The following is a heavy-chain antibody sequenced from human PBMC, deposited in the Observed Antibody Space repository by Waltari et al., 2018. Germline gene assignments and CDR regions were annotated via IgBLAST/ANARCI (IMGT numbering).Heavy chain of an antibody. CDR3: ARGGYELWSGYFFKF. V-gene: IGHV4-39*01. CDR1: GGSISGSAYY. Sequence: QLQLQESGPGLLKPSETLSLTCTVSGGSISGSAYYWGWIRQSPGKGLEWIGSIYHSWSTYDNPSLKSRGTISVDTSKNQFSLKLTSLTAADTALYYCARGGYELWSGYFFKFWGQGNLVTVSS. D-gene: IGHD3-3*01. J-gene: IGHJ4*02. CDR2: IYHSWST.